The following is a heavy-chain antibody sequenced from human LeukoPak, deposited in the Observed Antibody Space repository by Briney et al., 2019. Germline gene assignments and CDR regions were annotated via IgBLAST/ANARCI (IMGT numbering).Heavy chain of an antibody. V-gene: IGHV3-21*01. Sequence: GGSLRLSCAASGFTFSSYSMNWVRQAPGKGLEWVSSISSSSSYIYYADSVKGRFTISRDNAKNSLYLQMNSLRAEDTAVYYCARDLETWIAVAGTLGYMDVWGKGTTVTVSS. CDR3: ARDLETWIAVAGTLGYMDV. CDR1: GFTFSSYS. J-gene: IGHJ6*03. CDR2: ISSSSSYI. D-gene: IGHD6-19*01.